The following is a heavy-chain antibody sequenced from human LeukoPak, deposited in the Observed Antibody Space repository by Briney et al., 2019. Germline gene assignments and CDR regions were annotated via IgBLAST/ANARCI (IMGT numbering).Heavy chain of an antibody. J-gene: IGHJ4*02. CDR3: AWYYDIDY. D-gene: IGHD3-9*01. V-gene: IGHV3-48*03. CDR1: GFTFSSYE. Sequence: GGSLRLSCAASGFTFSSYEMNWGRQAPGKGLEWVSYISRSVRTIYNADSVKGRFTISRDNAKNSRYLQTNRLRAEDTAVCYCAWYYDIDYWGQGTLVTVSS. CDR2: ISRSVRTI.